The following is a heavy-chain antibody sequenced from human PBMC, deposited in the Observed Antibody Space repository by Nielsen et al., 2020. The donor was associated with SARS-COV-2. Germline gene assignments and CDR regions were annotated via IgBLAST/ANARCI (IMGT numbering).Heavy chain of an antibody. CDR1: GFTFSSYS. Sequence: GESLKISCAASGFTFSSYSMNWVRQAPGKGLEWVSSISSSSYIYYADSVKGRFTISRDNAKNSLYLQMNSLRAEDTAVYYCARDPVVPAAPYYYYYYMDVWGKGTTVTVSS. J-gene: IGHJ6*03. V-gene: IGHV3-21*01. D-gene: IGHD2-2*01. CDR2: ISSSSYI. CDR3: ARDPVVPAAPYYYYYYMDV.